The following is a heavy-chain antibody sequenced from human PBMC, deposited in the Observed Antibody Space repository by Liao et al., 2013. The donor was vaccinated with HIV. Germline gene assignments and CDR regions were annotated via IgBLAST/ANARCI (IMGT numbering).Heavy chain of an antibody. CDR2: INHSGST. Sequence: QVQLQQWGAGLLKPSETLSLTCAVYGGSFSGYYWSWIRQPPGKGLEWIGEINHSGSTNYNPSLKSRVTISVDTSKNQFSLKLSSVTAADTAVYYCARGVIAVAGTFNYWGQGTLVTVSS. D-gene: IGHD6-19*01. CDR1: GGSFSGYY. J-gene: IGHJ4*02. V-gene: IGHV4-34*01. CDR3: ARGVIAVAGTFNY.